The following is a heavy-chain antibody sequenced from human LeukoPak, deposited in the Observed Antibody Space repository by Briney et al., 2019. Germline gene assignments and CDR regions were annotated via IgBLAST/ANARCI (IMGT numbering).Heavy chain of an antibody. J-gene: IGHJ5*01. CDR2: ISYDGSNK. Sequence: GRSLRLSCAASGFTFSSYAMHWVRQAPGKGLEWVAVISYDGSNKYYADSVKGRFTIPRDNSKNTLYLQMNSLRAEDTAVYYCARDRMDSSGWFDYWGQGTLVTVSS. V-gene: IGHV3-30-3*01. CDR1: GFTFSSYA. CDR3: ARDRMDSSGWFDY. D-gene: IGHD6-19*01.